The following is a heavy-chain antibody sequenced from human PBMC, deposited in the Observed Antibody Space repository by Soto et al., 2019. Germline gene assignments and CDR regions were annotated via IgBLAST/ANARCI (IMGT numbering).Heavy chain of an antibody. Sequence: EVQLVESGGGLVQPGGSLILSCAASGFTFSTYHMNWVRKAPGKGLEWGSYIHSGGSRIYYADSVKGRFTISRDNAKNSLYLQMNSLRAEDTAVYYCARDGSTVTTNYHYAMDVWGQGTTVTVSS. V-gene: IGHV3-48*03. CDR3: ARDGSTVTTNYHYAMDV. J-gene: IGHJ6*02. CDR2: IHSGGSRI. D-gene: IGHD4-17*01. CDR1: GFTFSTYH.